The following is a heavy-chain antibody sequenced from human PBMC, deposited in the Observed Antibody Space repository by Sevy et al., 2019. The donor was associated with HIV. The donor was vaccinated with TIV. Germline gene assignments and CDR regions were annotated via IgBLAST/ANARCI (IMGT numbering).Heavy chain of an antibody. CDR3: AREPITMVRVVISGWFDP. D-gene: IGHD3-10*01. CDR2: IYYSGST. J-gene: IGHJ5*02. Sequence: SETLSLTCTVSGGSISSYYWSWIRQPPGKGLEWIGYIYYSGSTNYNPSLKSRVTISVDTSKNQFYLKLSSVTAADTAVYYCAREPITMVRVVISGWFDPWGQGTLVTVSS. V-gene: IGHV4-59*13. CDR1: GGSISSYY.